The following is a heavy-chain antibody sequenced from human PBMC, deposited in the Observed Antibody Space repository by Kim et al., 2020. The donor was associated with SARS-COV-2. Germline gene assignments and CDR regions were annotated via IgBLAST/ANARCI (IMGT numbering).Heavy chain of an antibody. Sequence: SETLSLTCTVSGGSISSYYWSWIRQPPGKGLEWIGYIYYSGSTNYNPSLKSRVTISVDTSKNQFSLKLSSVTAADTAVYYCASFPYDILTGYYYGMDVWGQGTTVTVSS. CDR1: GGSISSYY. D-gene: IGHD3-9*01. CDR3: ASFPYDILTGYYYGMDV. J-gene: IGHJ6*02. CDR2: IYYSGST. V-gene: IGHV4-59*08.